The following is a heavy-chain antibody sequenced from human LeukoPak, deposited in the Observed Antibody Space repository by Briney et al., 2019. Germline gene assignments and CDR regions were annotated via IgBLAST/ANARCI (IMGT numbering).Heavy chain of an antibody. CDR1: GFTFNTYT. Sequence: GGSLRLSCAASGFTFNTYTMNWVRQAPGKGLEWVSYISGSSGIIDYADSVRGRFTISRDNAKNSLYLQMNSMRAEDTAVYYCVRAPYYSGIEHYFDHWGQGILVTVSS. CDR2: ISGSSGII. V-gene: IGHV3-48*01. CDR3: VRAPYYSGIEHYFDH. J-gene: IGHJ4*02. D-gene: IGHD3-22*01.